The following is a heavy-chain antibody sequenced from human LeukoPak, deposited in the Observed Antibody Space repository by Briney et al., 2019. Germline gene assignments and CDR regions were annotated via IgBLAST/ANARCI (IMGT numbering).Heavy chain of an antibody. CDR3: AKDPNPFYDFWSGYK. J-gene: IGHJ4*02. CDR2: IGCCDDRT. D-gene: IGHD3-3*01. CDR1: GFTFTGHT. Sequence: PGGSLRLSCPASGFTFTGHTMTWLRQAPGKGLEWVAIIGCCDDRTHYADSVKGRFTNSRDNSKNTLYLQMTGLRGEDTAVYYCAKDPNPFYDFWSGYKWGQGTLVTVSS. V-gene: IGHV3-23*01.